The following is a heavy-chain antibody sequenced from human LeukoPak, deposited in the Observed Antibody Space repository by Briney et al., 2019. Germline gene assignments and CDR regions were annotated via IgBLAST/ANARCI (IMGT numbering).Heavy chain of an antibody. CDR1: GFTFSSYA. D-gene: IGHD3-22*01. V-gene: IGHV3-23*01. J-gene: IGHJ4*02. Sequence: EPGGSLRLXCAASGFTFSSYAMSWVRQAPGKELEWVSAISGSGGSTYYADSVKGRFTISRDNSKNTLYLQMNSLRAEDTAVYYCAKVRTYYYDSSGYCDYWGQGTLVTVSS. CDR2: ISGSGGST. CDR3: AKVRTYYYDSSGYCDY.